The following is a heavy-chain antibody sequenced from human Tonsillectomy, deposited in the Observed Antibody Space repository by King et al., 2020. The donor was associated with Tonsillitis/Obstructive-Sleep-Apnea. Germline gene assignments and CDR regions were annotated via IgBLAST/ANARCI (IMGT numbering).Heavy chain of an antibody. V-gene: IGHV3-21*01. D-gene: IGHD3-22*01. Sequence: VQLVESGGGLVKPGGSLRLSCAASGFTFSTYSMNWVRQAPGKGLEWVSSISSSSIYIYYADSVKGRFTISRDNAKNSLYLQMNSLRAEDTAVYYCARDPPVSDYYYDSYWFFDLWGRGTLFTVSS. J-gene: IGHJ2*01. CDR2: ISSSSIYI. CDR3: ARDPPVSDYYYDSYWFFDL. CDR1: GFTFSTYS.